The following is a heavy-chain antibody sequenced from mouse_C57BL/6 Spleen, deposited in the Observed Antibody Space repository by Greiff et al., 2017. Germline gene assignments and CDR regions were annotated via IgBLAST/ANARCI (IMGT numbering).Heavy chain of an antibody. CDR1: GYAFSSYW. CDR3: ARTGYDLYYYAMDY. D-gene: IGHD2-3*01. J-gene: IGHJ4*01. Sequence: QVQLQQSGAELVKPGASVKISCKASGYAFSSYWMNWVKQRPGQGLEWIGQIYPGDGDTNYNGKFKGKATLTADKSSSSAYMQLRSLTSEDSAVYFCARTGYDLYYYAMDYWGQGTSVTVSS. CDR2: IYPGDGDT. V-gene: IGHV1-80*01.